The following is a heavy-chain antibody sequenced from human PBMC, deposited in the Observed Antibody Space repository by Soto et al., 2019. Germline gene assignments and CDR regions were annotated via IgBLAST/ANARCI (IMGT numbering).Heavy chain of an antibody. CDR2: IIPIFGTT. CDR1: GGTFSSYG. J-gene: IGHJ6*02. D-gene: IGHD5-18*01. CDR3: ARDPGYNYGVYYGMDV. Sequence: QVQLVQSGAEVKKPGSSVQVSCKASGGTFSSYGLSWVRQAPGQGLEWMGGIIPIFGTTNYAQKFQGRVTITADESTSTAYMELSSLRSEDTAVYYCARDPGYNYGVYYGMDVWGQGTTVTVSS. V-gene: IGHV1-69*01.